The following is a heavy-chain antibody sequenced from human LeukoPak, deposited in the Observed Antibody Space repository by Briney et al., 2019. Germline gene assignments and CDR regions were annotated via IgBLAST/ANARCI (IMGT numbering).Heavy chain of an antibody. V-gene: IGHV3-30-3*01. CDR1: GFTFSSYA. CDR3: AKGGFEGSYYLKGPTEESVDY. J-gene: IGHJ4*02. D-gene: IGHD1-26*01. Sequence: GGSLRLSCAASGFTFSSYAMHWVRQAPGKGLEWVAVISYDGSNKYYADSVKGRFTISRDNSKNTLYLQMNSLRAEDTAVYYCAKGGFEGSYYLKGPTEESVDYWGQGTLVTVSS. CDR2: ISYDGSNK.